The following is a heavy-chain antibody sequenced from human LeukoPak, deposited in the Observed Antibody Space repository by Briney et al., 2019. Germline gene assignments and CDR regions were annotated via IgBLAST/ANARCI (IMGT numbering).Heavy chain of an antibody. V-gene: IGHV3-30-3*01. CDR2: ISYDGSNK. J-gene: IGHJ4*02. Sequence: PGGSLRLSCAASGFTFRSYAVHWVRQAPGKGLEWVAVISYDGSNKYYADSVKGRFTISRDNSKNTLYLQMNSLRAEDTAVYYCARASLGVVIGGNYFDYWGQGTLVTVSS. D-gene: IGHD3-3*01. CDR1: GFTFRSYA. CDR3: ARASLGVVIGGNYFDY.